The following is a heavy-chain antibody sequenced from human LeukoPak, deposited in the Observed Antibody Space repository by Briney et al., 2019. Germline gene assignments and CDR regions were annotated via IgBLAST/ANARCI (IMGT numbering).Heavy chain of an antibody. V-gene: IGHV3-64*02. CDR2: ISVNGDST. D-gene: IGHD3-16*01. CDR1: GFTFSSYV. Sequence: GGSLRLSCAASGFTFSSYVLHWVRQAPGKGLEYASGISVNGDSTYYADFVKGRFTMSRDNSGNTLNLQMGSLRAEDTAVYYCARIGPGGHFDYWGQGTLVTVSS. CDR3: ARIGPGGHFDY. J-gene: IGHJ4*02.